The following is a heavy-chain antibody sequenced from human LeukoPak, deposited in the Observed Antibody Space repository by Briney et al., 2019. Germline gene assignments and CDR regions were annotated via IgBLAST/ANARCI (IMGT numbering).Heavy chain of an antibody. D-gene: IGHD4-17*01. CDR3: ARTLSIDYGDYDWFDP. Sequence: PGGSLRLSCAASEFTYGMNWVRRAPGKGLECVSAISSSGSNTYYADSVKGRFTISRDNAKNSLYLQMNSLRAEDTAVYYCARTLSIDYGDYDWFDPWGQGTLVTVSS. V-gene: IGHV3-21*01. CDR2: ISSSGSNT. J-gene: IGHJ5*02. CDR1: EFTYG.